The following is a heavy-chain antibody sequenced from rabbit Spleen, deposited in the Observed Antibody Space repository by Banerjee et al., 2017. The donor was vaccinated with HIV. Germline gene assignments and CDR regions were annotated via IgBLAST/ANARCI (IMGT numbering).Heavy chain of an antibody. D-gene: IGHD7-1*01. J-gene: IGHJ4*01. CDR3: ARDRGSYIPPDTDYKDL. V-gene: IGHV1S45*01. CDR1: GFSFSNKAV. Sequence: QEQLVESGGGLVKPEGSLVLTCKASGFSFSNKAVMCWVRQAPGKGLEWIACINAVTGKAVYANWAKGRFTISTTSSTTVTLQMTSLTAADTATYFCARDRGSYIPPDTDYKDLWGPGTLVTVS. CDR2: INAVTGKA.